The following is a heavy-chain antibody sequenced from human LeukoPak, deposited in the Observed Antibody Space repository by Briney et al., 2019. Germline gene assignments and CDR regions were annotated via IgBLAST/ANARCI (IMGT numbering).Heavy chain of an antibody. J-gene: IGHJ4*02. CDR1: GYTFNTYG. CDR2: ISAYNGNT. D-gene: IGHD6-6*01. CDR3: ARDRQLVIDY. V-gene: IGHV1-18*01. Sequence: ASVKVSCKASGYTFNTYGITWVRQAPGQGLEWMGWISAYNGNTNYAQKLQGRVTMTTDTSTSTAYMELRSLRSDDTAVYYCARDRQLVIDYWGQGTLVTVSS.